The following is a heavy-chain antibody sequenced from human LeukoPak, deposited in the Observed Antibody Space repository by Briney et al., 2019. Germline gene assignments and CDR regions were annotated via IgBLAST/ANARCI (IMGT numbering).Heavy chain of an antibody. Sequence: PGGSLRLSCAASGFTFSSYWMSWVRQAPGKGLEWVANIKQDGSEKYYVDSVKGRFTISRDNAKNSLYLQMNSLRAEDTAVYYCARDPSLIAARPSGRWFDPWGQGTLVTVSS. D-gene: IGHD6-6*01. V-gene: IGHV3-7*01. CDR1: GFTFSSYW. CDR3: ARDPSLIAARPSGRWFDP. CDR2: IKQDGSEK. J-gene: IGHJ5*02.